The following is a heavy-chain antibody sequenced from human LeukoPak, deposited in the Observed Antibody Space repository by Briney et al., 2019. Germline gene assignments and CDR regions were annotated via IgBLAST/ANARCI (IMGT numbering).Heavy chain of an antibody. Sequence: SQTLSLTCTVSGGSISSGAYYWSWIRQHPGQDLVWIGYIYHSGSTYYNPSLKSRATISVDTSKNQCSLKLSSVTAADTAVYYCARGRRLRENDAFDIWGQGTMVIVSS. CDR3: ARGRRLRENDAFDI. CDR1: GGSISSGAYY. V-gene: IGHV4-31*03. J-gene: IGHJ3*02. CDR2: IYHSGST. D-gene: IGHD3-3*01.